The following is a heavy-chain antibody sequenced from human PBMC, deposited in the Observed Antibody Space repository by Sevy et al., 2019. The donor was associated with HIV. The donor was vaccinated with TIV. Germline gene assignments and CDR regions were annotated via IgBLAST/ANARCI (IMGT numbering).Heavy chain of an antibody. V-gene: IGHV4-4*02. CDR2: IYHTGST. CDR1: GASITSSNW. D-gene: IGHD3-3*01. CDR3: ARVLYDFWSDSYAEPYYYYGMDV. J-gene: IGHJ6*02. Sequence: SETLSLTCAVSGASITSSNWWSWVRQPPGKGLQWIGEIYHTGSTNYNPSLKSRVTISLDKSKNQFSLKLSSVTAADTALYYCARVLYDFWSDSYAEPYYYYGMDVWCQGTTVTVSS.